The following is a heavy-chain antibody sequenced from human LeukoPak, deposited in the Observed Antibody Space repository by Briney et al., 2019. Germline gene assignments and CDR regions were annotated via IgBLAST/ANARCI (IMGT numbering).Heavy chain of an antibody. V-gene: IGHV3-30*18. D-gene: IGHD6-19*01. J-gene: IGHJ4*02. CDR3: VKDFPAVAMNYYFDY. Sequence: PGRALRPSCAASGFIFSAYVMHWVRQTPGKGLEWVAVISYDGSEKYYAESVKGRFIISRDNSNNTLYLQMNSLRAEDTAVYYCVKDFPAVAMNYYFDYWGQGILVTVSS. CDR1: GFIFSAYV. CDR2: ISYDGSEK.